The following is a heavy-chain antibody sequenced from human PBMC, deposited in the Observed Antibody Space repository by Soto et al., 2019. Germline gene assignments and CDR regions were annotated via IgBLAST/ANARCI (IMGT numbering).Heavy chain of an antibody. J-gene: IGHJ4*02. CDR3: ARAVGGSGSSIDY. CDR1: GGSISSYY. V-gene: IGHV4-59*01. Sequence: SETLSLTCTVSGGSISSYYWSWIRQPPGKGLEWIGYIYYSGSTNYNPSLKSRVTISVDTSKNQFSLKLSSVTAADTAVYYCARAVGGSGSSIDYWGQGTLVTVSS. D-gene: IGHD3-10*01. CDR2: IYYSGST.